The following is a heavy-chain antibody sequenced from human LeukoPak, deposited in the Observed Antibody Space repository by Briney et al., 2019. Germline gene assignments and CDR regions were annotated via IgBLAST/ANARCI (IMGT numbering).Heavy chain of an antibody. CDR1: GFTFSSHA. D-gene: IGHD3-3*01. Sequence: GGSLRLSCAASGFTFSSHAMSWVRQAPGKGLEWVSAISGSGGSTYYADSVKGRFTISRDNSKNTLYLQMNSLRAEDTAVYYCAREEHDFWSGSLYYFDYWGQGTLVTVSS. J-gene: IGHJ4*02. CDR3: AREEHDFWSGSLYYFDY. V-gene: IGHV3-23*01. CDR2: ISGSGGST.